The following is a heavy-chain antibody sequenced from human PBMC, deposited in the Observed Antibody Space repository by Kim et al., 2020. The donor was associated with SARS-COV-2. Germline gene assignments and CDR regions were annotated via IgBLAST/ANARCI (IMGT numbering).Heavy chain of an antibody. CDR3: ARGDNNRVYYYGMDV. J-gene: IGHJ6*02. Sequence: DSVKGRLTISRDNAKNTLYLQMNSLRAEDTAVYYCARGDNNRVYYYGMDVWGQGTTVTVSS. D-gene: IGHD1-1*01. V-gene: IGHV3-30*01.